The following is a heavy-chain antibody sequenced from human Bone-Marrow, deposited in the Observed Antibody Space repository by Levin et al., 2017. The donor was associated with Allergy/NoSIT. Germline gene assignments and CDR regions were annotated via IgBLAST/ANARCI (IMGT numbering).Heavy chain of an antibody. J-gene: IGHJ5*02. CDR3: ARGWGDTLTGNYFRFDP. Sequence: PGESLKISCKASGGTFNTDLLSWVRQAPGQGLEWMGGIIPFSGRTEYASKFQARLTITADESSNTAYMALKILGSEDTAVYYCARGWGDTLTGNYFRFDPWGQGTLVTVSS. V-gene: IGHV1-69*01. D-gene: IGHD3-9*01. CDR2: IIPFSGRT. CDR1: GGTFNTDL.